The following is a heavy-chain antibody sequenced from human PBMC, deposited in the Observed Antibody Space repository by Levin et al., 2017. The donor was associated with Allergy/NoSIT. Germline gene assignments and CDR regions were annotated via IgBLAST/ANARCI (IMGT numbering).Heavy chain of an antibody. V-gene: IGHV3-11*01. J-gene: IGHJ6*02. Sequence: GESLKISCAASGFTFSDYHMSWIRQAPGKGLEWVSYITSSGSTIYYADSVKGRFTISRDDAKNSLYLQMNSLRVEDTALYYCARDTAMVTYFYGMDVWGQGTTVTVSS. CDR3: ARDTAMVTYFYGMDV. D-gene: IGHD5-18*01. CDR2: ITSSGSTI. CDR1: GFTFSDYH.